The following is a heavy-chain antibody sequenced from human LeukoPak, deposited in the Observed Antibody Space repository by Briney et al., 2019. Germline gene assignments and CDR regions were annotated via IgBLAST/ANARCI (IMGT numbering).Heavy chain of an antibody. CDR2: IQTSGST. Sequence: PSETLSLTCTVSGASISSYYWSWIRQPAGKGLEWIGRIQTSGSTNYNPSLKSRVTMSIDTSKNQISLKLSSVTAADTAVYYCARHGQMGSSWYRGGAFDIWGQGTMVTVSS. D-gene: IGHD6-13*01. J-gene: IGHJ3*02. CDR3: ARHGQMGSSWYRGGAFDI. V-gene: IGHV4-4*07. CDR1: GASISSYY.